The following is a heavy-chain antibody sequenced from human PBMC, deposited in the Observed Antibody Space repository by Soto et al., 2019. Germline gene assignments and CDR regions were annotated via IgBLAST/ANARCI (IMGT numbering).Heavy chain of an antibody. CDR1: GFTFDDSA. D-gene: IGHD5-12*01. V-gene: IGHV3-49*05. CDR2: IRRKAYGGTI. CDR3: TRVADNSGWLGWYDP. J-gene: IGHJ5*02. Sequence: EVQLVESGGGLVKPGRSLRLSCTASGFTFDDSAMSWFRQAPGKGLEWVGFIRRKAYGGTIEYAASVKGRFTISRDDSKSIAYLQMNSLKTEHTAVYYCTRVADNSGWLGWYDPWGQGTLVTVSS.